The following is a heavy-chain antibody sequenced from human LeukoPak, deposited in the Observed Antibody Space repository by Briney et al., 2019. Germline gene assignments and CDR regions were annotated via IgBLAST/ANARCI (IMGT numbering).Heavy chain of an antibody. CDR3: ADNLSR. J-gene: IGHJ4*02. V-gene: IGHV3-48*04. Sequence: GSLRLSCAASGFTFSSYAMNWVRQAPGKGLEWISYIDKSSNPIYYADSVKGRFTISRDSAKNSLYLQMNSLRAEDTAVYYCADNLSRWGQGTLVTVSS. D-gene: IGHD1-1*01. CDR2: IDKSSNPI. CDR1: GFTFSSYA.